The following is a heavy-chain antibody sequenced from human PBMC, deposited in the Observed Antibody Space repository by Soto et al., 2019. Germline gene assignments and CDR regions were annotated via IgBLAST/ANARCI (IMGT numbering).Heavy chain of an antibody. Sequence: SETLSLTCTVSGGSISSSSYYWGWIRQPPGKGLEWIGSIYYSGSTYYNPSLKSRVTISVDTSKNQFSLKLSSVTAADTAVYYCARGITMGRGVSVDFDYWGQGTLVTVSS. J-gene: IGHJ4*02. CDR1: GGSISSSSYY. V-gene: IGHV4-39*01. D-gene: IGHD3-10*01. CDR2: IYYSGST. CDR3: ARGITMGRGVSVDFDY.